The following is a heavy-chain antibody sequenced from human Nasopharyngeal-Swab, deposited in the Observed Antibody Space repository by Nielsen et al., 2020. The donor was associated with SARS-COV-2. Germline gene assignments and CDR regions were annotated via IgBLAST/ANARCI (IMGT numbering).Heavy chain of an antibody. D-gene: IGHD3-10*01. CDR1: GGTFSSYA. CDR3: ARGPYYYGSGEYFDY. J-gene: IGHJ4*02. Sequence: SVKVSCKASGGTFSSYAISWMRQAPGQGLEWMGGIIPIFGTANYAQKFQGRVTITADESTSTAYMELSSLRSEDTAVYYCARGPYYYGSGEYFDYWGQGTLVTVSS. CDR2: IIPIFGTA. V-gene: IGHV1-69*13.